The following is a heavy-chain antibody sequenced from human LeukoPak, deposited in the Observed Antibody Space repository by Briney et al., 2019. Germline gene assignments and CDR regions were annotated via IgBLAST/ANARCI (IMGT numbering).Heavy chain of an antibody. J-gene: IGHJ3*02. CDR3: AKVLNQRYYYDSSGYHAFDI. D-gene: IGHD3-22*01. CDR2: ISGSGGTT. V-gene: IGHV3-23*01. CDR1: GFTFSTYG. Sequence: PGGSLRLSCAASGFTFSTYGMSWVRQAPGKGLEWVSVISGSGGTTYYADAVKGRFTISRDNSKNTLYLQMNSLRAEDTAVYYCAKVLNQRYYYDSSGYHAFDIWGQGTMVTVSS.